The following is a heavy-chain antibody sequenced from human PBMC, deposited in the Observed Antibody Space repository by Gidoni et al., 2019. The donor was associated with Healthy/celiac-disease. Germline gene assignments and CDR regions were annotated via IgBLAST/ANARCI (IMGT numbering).Heavy chain of an antibody. CDR2: SSSSSSYR. Sequence: EVQLVESGGCLVKPGGSLRLSCAASGLPFSSYSMNWVRQAPGKGLGWVSSSSSSSSYRYYADSVKGRFTISRDNAKNSLYLKMNSLRAEDTAVYYCARDYGDYYFDYWGQGTLVTVSS. D-gene: IGHD4-17*01. CDR3: ARDYGDYYFDY. J-gene: IGHJ4*02. CDR1: GLPFSSYS. V-gene: IGHV3-21*01.